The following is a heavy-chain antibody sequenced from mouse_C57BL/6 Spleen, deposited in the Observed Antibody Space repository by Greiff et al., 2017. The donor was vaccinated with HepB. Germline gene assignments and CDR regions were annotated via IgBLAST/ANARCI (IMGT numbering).Heavy chain of an antibody. CDR1: GFTFSSYA. Sequence: DVHLVESGEGLVKPGGSLKLSCAASGFTFSSYAMSWVRQTPEKRLEWVAYISSGGDYIYYADTVKGRFTISRDNARNTLYLQMSSLKSEDTAMYYCTRDLGTLYAMDYWGQGTSVTVSS. V-gene: IGHV5-9-1*02. CDR3: TRDLGTLYAMDY. D-gene: IGHD3-3*01. CDR2: ISSGGDYI. J-gene: IGHJ4*01.